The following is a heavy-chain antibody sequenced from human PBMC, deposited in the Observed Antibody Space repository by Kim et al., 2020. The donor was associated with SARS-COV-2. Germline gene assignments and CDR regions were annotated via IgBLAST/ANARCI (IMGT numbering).Heavy chain of an antibody. J-gene: IGHJ5*02. CDR2: MNPNSGNT. D-gene: IGHD6-13*01. V-gene: IGHV1-8*01. Sequence: ASVKVSCKASGYTFTSYDINWVRQATGQGLEWMGWMNPNSGNTGYAQKFQGRVTMTRNTSISTAYMELSSLRSEDTAVYYGARPLIAGAAGTRRLRFDPWGQGTLVTVSS. CDR1: GYTFTSYD. CDR3: ARPLIAGAAGTRRLRFDP.